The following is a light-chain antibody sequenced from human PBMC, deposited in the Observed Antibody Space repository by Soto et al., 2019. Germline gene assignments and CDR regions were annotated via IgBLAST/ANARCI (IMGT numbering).Light chain of an antibody. J-gene: IGKJ4*01. CDR3: QQRAGSPPT. CDR1: QSFRGL. V-gene: IGKV3-11*01. Sequence: EVVLTQSPVTLSLSPGERATLSCRASQSFRGLLAWYQQKPGQAPRLLIYDASNRDNGIPARFTGSGSGTDFTLTISSLEPEDFAVYFCQQRAGSPPTFGGGTKVDIK. CDR2: DAS.